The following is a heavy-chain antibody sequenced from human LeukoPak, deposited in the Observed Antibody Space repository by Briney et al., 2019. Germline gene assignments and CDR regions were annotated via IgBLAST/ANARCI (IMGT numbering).Heavy chain of an antibody. CDR1: GFTFSSSA. Sequence: GGSLRLSCAASGFTFSSSAMSWVRQAPGKGLEWVSAISNNGGYTYYADSVQGRFTISRDNSKSTLCLQMNSLRAEDTAVYYCARAPLRLGELSLYGRRKGFDYWGQGTLVTVSS. J-gene: IGHJ4*02. V-gene: IGHV3-23*01. D-gene: IGHD3-16*02. CDR3: ARAPLRLGELSLYGRRKGFDY. CDR2: ISNNGGYT.